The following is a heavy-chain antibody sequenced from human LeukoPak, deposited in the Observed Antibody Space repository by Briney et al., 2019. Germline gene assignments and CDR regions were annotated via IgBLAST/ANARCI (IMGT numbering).Heavy chain of an antibody. CDR2: INHSGST. D-gene: IGHD3-10*01. CDR1: GGSFSGYY. V-gene: IGHV4-34*01. J-gene: IGHJ6*04. CDR3: ARERRYSSGSYYNSYYYYYYGMDV. Sequence: SETLSLTCAVYGGSFSGYYWSWIRQPPGKGLEWIGEINHSGSTNYNPSLKSRVTISVDTSKNQFSLKLSSVTAADTAVYYCARERRYSSGSYYNSYYYYYYGMDVWGKGTTVTVSS.